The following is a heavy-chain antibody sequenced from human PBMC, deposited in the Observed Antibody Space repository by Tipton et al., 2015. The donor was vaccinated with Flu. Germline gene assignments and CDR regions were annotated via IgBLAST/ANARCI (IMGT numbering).Heavy chain of an antibody. D-gene: IGHD4-11*01. V-gene: IGHV4-38-2*01. Sequence: LRLSCSVSGDSMGSRYFWGWIRHPPGKGLEWIGNVHRSGSPYYNPSLRSRVTFAVDGPKNQFSLRLTSVTAADTAVYYCARRDYSNYVSEPKSWFDTWGKGIQVIVSS. J-gene: IGHJ5*02. CDR3: ARRDYSNYVSEPKSWFDT. CDR1: GDSMGSRYF. CDR2: VHRSGSP.